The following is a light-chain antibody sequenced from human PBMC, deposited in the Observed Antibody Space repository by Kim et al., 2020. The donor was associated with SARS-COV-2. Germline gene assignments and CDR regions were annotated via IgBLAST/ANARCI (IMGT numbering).Light chain of an antibody. CDR2: STN. CDR1: SSSIGSNT. V-gene: IGLV1-44*01. Sequence: QSVLTQPPSASGTPGQRVTISCSGSSSSIGSNTVNWYQQLPGTAPKLLIYSTNQRPSGVPDRFSGSKSGTSASLAISGLQSEDEADYYCASWDDSLNGHVFGGGTQLTVL. CDR3: ASWDDSLNGHV. J-gene: IGLJ3*02.